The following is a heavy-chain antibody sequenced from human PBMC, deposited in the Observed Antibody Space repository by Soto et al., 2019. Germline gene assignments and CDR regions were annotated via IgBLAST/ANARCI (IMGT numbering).Heavy chain of an antibody. Sequence: QVQLVQSGAEVKKPGSSVKVSCKASGGTFSSYAISWVRQAPGQGLEWMGGIIPIFGTANYAQKFQGRVTITADESTSTAYMELSSLRSEETAVYYCAGMTTVTTVPWYFDLWGRGTLVTVSS. J-gene: IGHJ2*01. CDR1: GGTFSSYA. CDR2: IIPIFGTA. CDR3: AGMTTVTTVPWYFDL. V-gene: IGHV1-69*12. D-gene: IGHD4-17*01.